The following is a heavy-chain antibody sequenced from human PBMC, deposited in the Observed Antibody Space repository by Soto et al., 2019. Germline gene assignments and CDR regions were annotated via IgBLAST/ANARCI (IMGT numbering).Heavy chain of an antibody. Sequence: PGGSLSLSCAASGFTFSSYAMSWVRQAPGKGLEWVSAISGSGGSTYYADSVKGRFTISRDNSKNTLYLQMNSLRAEDTAVYYCLKLLVRYPYYFDYWGQGTLVTVSS. V-gene: IGHV3-23*01. CDR2: ISGSGGST. CDR1: GFTFSSYA. J-gene: IGHJ4*02. D-gene: IGHD6-13*01. CDR3: LKLLVRYPYYFDY.